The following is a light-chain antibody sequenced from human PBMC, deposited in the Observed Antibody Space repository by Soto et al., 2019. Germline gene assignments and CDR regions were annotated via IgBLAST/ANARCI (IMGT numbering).Light chain of an antibody. J-gene: IGLJ2*01. CDR1: SSDVGGYNY. Sequence: QSVLTQPRSVSGSPGQSVTISCTGTSSDVGGYNYVSWYQQYPGKAPKLMIYDVSKRPSGVPDRFSGSKSGNTASLTISGLQAEDEADYYCCSYAGSYGVVFGGGTKLTVL. V-gene: IGLV2-11*01. CDR3: CSYAGSYGVV. CDR2: DVS.